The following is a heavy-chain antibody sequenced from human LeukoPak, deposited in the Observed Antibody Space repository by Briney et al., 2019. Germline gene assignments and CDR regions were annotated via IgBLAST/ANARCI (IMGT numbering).Heavy chain of an antibody. CDR1: GFTFTSYA. Sequence: GGSLRLSCAASGFTFTSYAMTWVRQAPGKGLEWVSSISGGGGSTYYADSVKGRFTIFRDNSKNTLYLQMNSLRAEDTALYYCVKAWSDWGQGTLVTVSS. CDR2: ISGGGGST. CDR3: VKAWSD. J-gene: IGHJ4*02. V-gene: IGHV3-23*01. D-gene: IGHD3-3*01.